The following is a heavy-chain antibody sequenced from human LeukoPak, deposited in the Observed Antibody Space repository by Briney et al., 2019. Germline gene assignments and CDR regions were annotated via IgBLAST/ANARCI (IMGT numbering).Heavy chain of an antibody. CDR3: ARASWVSAADAVS. D-gene: IGHD3-10*01. CDR2: MKGSGES. J-gene: IGHJ4*02. Sequence: GGSLRLSCAASGLSFRSFAMSWVGQAPARGLEWVSSMKGSGESFYADSLRGRFTLSRDESKNTVYLQLSNLRVEDTAVYYCARASWVSAADAVSWGQGTLVTVSS. V-gene: IGHV3-23*01. CDR1: GLSFRSFA.